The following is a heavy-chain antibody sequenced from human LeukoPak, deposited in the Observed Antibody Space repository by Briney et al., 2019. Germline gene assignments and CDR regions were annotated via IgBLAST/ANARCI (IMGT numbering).Heavy chain of an antibody. CDR2: INPNSGGT. V-gene: IGHV1-2*02. Sequence: ASVRVSCKASGYTFTGYYMHWVRQAPGQGLEWMGWINPNSGGTNYAQKFQGRVTMTRDTSISTAYMELSRLRSDDTAVYYCARERYDSSGCDYWGQGTLVTVSS. CDR3: ARERYDSSGCDY. J-gene: IGHJ4*02. CDR1: GYTFTGYY. D-gene: IGHD3-22*01.